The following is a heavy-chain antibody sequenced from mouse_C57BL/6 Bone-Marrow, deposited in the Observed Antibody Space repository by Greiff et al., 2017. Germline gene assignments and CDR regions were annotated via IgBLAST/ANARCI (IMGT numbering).Heavy chain of an antibody. V-gene: IGHV2-2*01. CDR2: IWRGGST. CDR3: ARKYYYGSSRYAMDY. D-gene: IGHD1-1*01. CDR1: GFSLTSYG. Sequence: VQLQESGPGLVQPSQSLSITCTVSGFSLTSYGVHWVRQSPGKGLEWLGVIWRGGSTDNNAAFISRLSISKDNSKSQVFFKMNSLQADDTAIYYCARKYYYGSSRYAMDYWGQGTSVTVSS. J-gene: IGHJ4*01.